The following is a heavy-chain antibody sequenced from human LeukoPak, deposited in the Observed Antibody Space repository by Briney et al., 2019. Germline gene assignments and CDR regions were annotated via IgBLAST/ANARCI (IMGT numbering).Heavy chain of an antibody. CDR3: ARRSGNSPNWFDP. CDR1: GGSVSSGNYY. CDR2: IYYSGST. V-gene: IGHV4-61*01. D-gene: IGHD3-3*01. J-gene: IGHJ5*02. Sequence: SETLSLTCTVSGGSVSSGNYYWSWIRQPPGKGLEWIGYIYYSGSTNYNPSLKSRVTMSVDTSKNQFSLKLTSVTAADTAVYYCARRSGNSPNWFDPWGQGTLVTVSS.